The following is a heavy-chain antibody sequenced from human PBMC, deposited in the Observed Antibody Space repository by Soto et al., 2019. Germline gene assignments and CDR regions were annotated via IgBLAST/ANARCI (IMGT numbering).Heavy chain of an antibody. V-gene: IGHV3-23*01. CDR2: ISGSGGST. CDR3: ARDFRPPYGVRYFDY. CDR1: RFTFNSYA. J-gene: IGHJ4*02. D-gene: IGHD4-17*01. Sequence: GGSLRLSCAASRFTFNSYAMSWVRQAPGKGLEWVSAISGSGGSTYYADSVKGRFTISRHNSKNTLYLLMNSLRAEDTAVYYCARDFRPPYGVRYFDYWGQGTLVTVPQ.